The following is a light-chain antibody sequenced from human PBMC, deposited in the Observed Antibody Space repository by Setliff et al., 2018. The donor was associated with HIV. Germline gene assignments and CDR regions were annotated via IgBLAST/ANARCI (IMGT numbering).Light chain of an antibody. Sequence: QSALTQPASVSGSPGQSITISCTGTSSDVDTYNFVSWYQQHPGKAPKLIIYDVTNRPSGVSNRFSGSKSGNTASLTISGLQAEDEADYYCSSYTSSTPLYVFGTGTKVTVL. V-gene: IGLV2-14*03. CDR1: SSDVDTYNF. J-gene: IGLJ1*01. CDR2: DVT. CDR3: SSYTSSTPLYV.